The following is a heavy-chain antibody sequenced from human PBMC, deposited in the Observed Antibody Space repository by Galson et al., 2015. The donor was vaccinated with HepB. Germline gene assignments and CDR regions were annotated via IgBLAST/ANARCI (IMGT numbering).Heavy chain of an antibody. CDR3: ARPNCSGGSCPATLGDYYGMDV. V-gene: IGHV5-10-1*01. CDR2: IDPSDSYT. D-gene: IGHD2-15*01. CDR1: GSSFTSYW. J-gene: IGHJ6*02. Sequence: QSGAEVKKPGESLRISCKGSGSSFTSYWISWVRQMPGKGLEWMGRIDPSDSYTNYSPSFQGHVTISADKSISTAYLQWSSLKASDTAMYYCARPNCSGGSCPATLGDYYGMDVWGQGTTVTVSS.